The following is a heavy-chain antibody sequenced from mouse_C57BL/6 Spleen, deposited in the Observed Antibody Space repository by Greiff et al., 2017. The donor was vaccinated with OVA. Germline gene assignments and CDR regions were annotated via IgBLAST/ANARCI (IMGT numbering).Heavy chain of an antibody. CDR3: ARHPTTVVARDYFDY. J-gene: IGHJ2*01. D-gene: IGHD1-1*01. CDR2: ISSGGSYT. Sequence: EVMLVESGGDLVKPGGSLKLSCAASGFTFSSYGMSWVRQTPDKRLEWVATISSGGSYTYYPDSVKGRFTISRDNAKNTLYLQMSSLKSEDTAMYYCARHPTTVVARDYFDYWGQGTTLTVSS. CDR1: GFTFSSYG. V-gene: IGHV5-6*02.